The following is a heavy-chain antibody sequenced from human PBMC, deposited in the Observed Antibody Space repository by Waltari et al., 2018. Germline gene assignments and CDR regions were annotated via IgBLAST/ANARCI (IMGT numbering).Heavy chain of an antibody. CDR2: IYPGDSDT. D-gene: IGHD4-17*01. Sequence: EVQLVQSGAEVKQPGESLTISCKGSGYSFPRYWIGWVRPMPGKGLEGMGIIYPGDSDTRYSPSVQGQVTISADKSISTAYLQWSSLKASDTAMYYCARQKDDYPPDYWGQGTLVTVSS. J-gene: IGHJ4*02. CDR3: ARQKDDYPPDY. V-gene: IGHV5-51*01. CDR1: GYSFPRYW.